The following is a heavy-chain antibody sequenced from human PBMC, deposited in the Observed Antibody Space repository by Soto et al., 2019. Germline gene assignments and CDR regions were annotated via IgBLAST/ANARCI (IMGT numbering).Heavy chain of an antibody. CDR3: ARDLPIFGDFDY. V-gene: IGHV3-33*01. Sequence: LRLSCVGAGFTFSKFGMHWVRQAPGKGLEWVAFISYDGSSEYYADSLKGRFTVSRDNSMDTLHLRMNSLGAEDTAVYYCARDLPIFGDFDYWGQGTLVTVSS. CDR1: GFTFSKFG. D-gene: IGHD3-3*01. CDR2: ISYDGSSE. J-gene: IGHJ4*02.